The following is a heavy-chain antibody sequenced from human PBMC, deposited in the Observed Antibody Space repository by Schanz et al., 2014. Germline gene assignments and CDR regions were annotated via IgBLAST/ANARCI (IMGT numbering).Heavy chain of an antibody. V-gene: IGHV4-39*01. CDR1: GGSISSSNYY. CDR2: IYYSGST. CDR3: ARQFYDILTGYWFPYYFDY. Sequence: QLQLQESGPGLVKPSETLSLTCTVSGGSISSSNYYWGWIRQPPGKGLEWIESIYYSGSTYYNPSFKSRVPTSVDTSNTQFSLKLSSVPAADTAVYYCARQFYDILTGYWFPYYFDYWGQGTLVTVSS. D-gene: IGHD3-9*01. J-gene: IGHJ4*02.